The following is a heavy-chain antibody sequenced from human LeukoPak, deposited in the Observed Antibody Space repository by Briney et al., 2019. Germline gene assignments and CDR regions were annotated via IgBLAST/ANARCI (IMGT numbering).Heavy chain of an antibody. J-gene: IGHJ1*01. V-gene: IGHV4-59*01. CDR2: IYSSGST. CDR1: GPSISNYY. Sequence: SETLSLTCTVSGPSISNYYWSWLRQPPGKPLEWIGYIYSSGSTSYNPSLKSRVTMSVDTSKNQFSLKLNSVTAADTAVYHCARGYSRDWGLQYFQHWGQGTLVTVSS. CDR3: ARGYSRDWGLQYFQH. D-gene: IGHD6-19*01.